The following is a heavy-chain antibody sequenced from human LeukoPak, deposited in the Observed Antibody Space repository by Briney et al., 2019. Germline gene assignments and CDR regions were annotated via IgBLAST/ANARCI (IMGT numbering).Heavy chain of an antibody. D-gene: IGHD4-17*01. CDR2: ISSSSSYI. CDR3: ARDQIYGDPGGFDFDI. CDR1: GFTFSSYS. J-gene: IGHJ3*02. V-gene: IGHV3-21*01. Sequence: GGSLRLSCAASGFTFSSYSMNWVRQAPGEGLEWVSSISSSSSYIYYADSVKGRFTISRDNAKNSLYLQMISLRAEDTAVYYCARDQIYGDPGGFDFDIWGQGTMVTVSS.